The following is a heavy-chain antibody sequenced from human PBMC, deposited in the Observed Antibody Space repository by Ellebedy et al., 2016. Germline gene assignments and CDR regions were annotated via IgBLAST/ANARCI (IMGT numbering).Heavy chain of an antibody. CDR3: ARDGIVGGPTEYYFDS. J-gene: IGHJ4*02. CDR1: GFTVSTNY. D-gene: IGHD1-26*01. V-gene: IGHV3-53*01. CDR2: IFSDGNT. Sequence: GESLKISCAASGFTVSTNYMKWVRQAPGKGLEWVSAIFSDGNTYYADSVKGRFTISRDNAKNTLYLQMNSLRAEDTAVYYCARDGIVGGPTEYYFDSWGQGTLVTVSS.